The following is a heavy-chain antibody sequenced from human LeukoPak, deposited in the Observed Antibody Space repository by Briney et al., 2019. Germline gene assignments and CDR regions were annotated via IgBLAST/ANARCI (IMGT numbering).Heavy chain of an antibody. J-gene: IGHJ4*02. Sequence: GGSLRLSCAASGFTFSSYEMNWVRQAPGKGLEWVSYISSSGSTIYYADSVKGRFTISRDNAKNSLYLQMNSLRAEDTAVYYCAKDHSKGSYGDEFDHWGQGTLVTVSS. V-gene: IGHV3-48*03. CDR3: AKDHSKGSYGDEFDH. CDR2: ISSSGSTI. D-gene: IGHD1-26*01. CDR1: GFTFSSYE.